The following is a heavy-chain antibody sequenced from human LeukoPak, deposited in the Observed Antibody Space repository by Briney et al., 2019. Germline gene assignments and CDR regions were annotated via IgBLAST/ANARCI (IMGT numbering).Heavy chain of an antibody. Sequence: KPGGSLRLSGAASGFTFSSYRMNWVRQAPGKGLEGASSISSSSSYIYYADSVKGRFTISRDNAKNSLYLQMNSLRAEDTAVYYCARDFRSGRAAAGTLGYWGQGTLVTVSS. CDR3: ARDFRSGRAAAGTLGY. J-gene: IGHJ4*02. D-gene: IGHD6-13*01. V-gene: IGHV3-21*01. CDR1: GFTFSSYR. CDR2: ISSSSSYI.